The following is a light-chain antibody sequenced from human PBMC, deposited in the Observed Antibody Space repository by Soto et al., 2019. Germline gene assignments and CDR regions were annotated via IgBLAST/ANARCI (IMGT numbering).Light chain of an antibody. J-gene: IGLJ2*01. CDR3: SSYTSSSTLV. CDR1: SSDVGGYNY. CDR2: EVS. V-gene: IGLV2-14*01. Sequence: QSVLTQPASVSGSPGQSITISCTGTSSDVGGYNYVSWYQQHPGKAPKLMIYEVSNRPSRVSNRFSGSKSGNTASLTISGLQAEDEADYSCSSYTSSSTLVFGGGTKLTVL.